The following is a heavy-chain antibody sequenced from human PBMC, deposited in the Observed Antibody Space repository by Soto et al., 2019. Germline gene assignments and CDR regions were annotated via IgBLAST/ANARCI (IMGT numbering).Heavy chain of an antibody. Sequence: GGSLRLSCAASGFTFDDYAMHWVRQAPGKGLEWVSGISWNSGSIGYADSVKGRFTISRDNAKNSLYLQMNSLRAEDTALYYCAKDMLAAADLYYFDYWGQGTLVTVSS. D-gene: IGHD6-13*01. J-gene: IGHJ4*02. CDR2: ISWNSGSI. CDR3: AKDMLAAADLYYFDY. V-gene: IGHV3-9*01. CDR1: GFTFDDYA.